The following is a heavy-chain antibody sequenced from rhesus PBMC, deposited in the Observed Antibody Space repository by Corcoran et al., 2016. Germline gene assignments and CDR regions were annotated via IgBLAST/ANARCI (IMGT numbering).Heavy chain of an antibody. CDR2: IHDNGGGT. J-gene: IGHJ4*01. Sequence: QVQLQESGAGLVKPSETLSLTCAVSGGSISGGYCWSWIRQPPGKGLEWFGYIHDNGGGTNDNPSLKDRVTISIDTSKNQFSLKLSSVTAADTAVYCCAYTYGRHYFDYWGQGVLVTVSS. CDR3: AYTYGRHYFDY. D-gene: IGHD5-36*01. CDR1: GGSISGGYC. V-gene: IGHV4-106*01.